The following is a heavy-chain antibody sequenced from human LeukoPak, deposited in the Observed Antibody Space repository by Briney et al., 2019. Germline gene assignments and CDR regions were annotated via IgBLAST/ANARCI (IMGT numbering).Heavy chain of an antibody. CDR2: IYSGGST. CDR3: ARGPAGYN. D-gene: IGHD1-1*01. V-gene: IGHV3-53*01. Sequence: PRGSLRLSCAASGFTVSSNHMGWVRQAPGKGLEWVSVIYSGGSTDYADSVKGRFTISRDNLKNTLYLQMNSLRAEDTAVYYCARGPAGYNWGQGTLVTFSS. CDR1: GFTVSSNH. J-gene: IGHJ4*02.